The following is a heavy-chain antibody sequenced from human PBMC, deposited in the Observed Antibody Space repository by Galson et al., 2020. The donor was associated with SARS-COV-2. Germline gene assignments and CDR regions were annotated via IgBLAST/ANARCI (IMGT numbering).Heavy chain of an antibody. D-gene: IGHD2-2*01. Sequence: GESLKISCAASGFTFSSYGMHWVRQAPGKGLEWVAVIGYDGRNKSYADSVKGRFTISRDNSKNTLYLQMNSLRAEDTAVYYCARETVVPAANYYYYGMDVWGQGTTVTVSS. CDR2: IGYDGRNK. CDR1: GFTFSSYG. J-gene: IGHJ6*02. V-gene: IGHV3-33*01. CDR3: ARETVVPAANYYYYGMDV.